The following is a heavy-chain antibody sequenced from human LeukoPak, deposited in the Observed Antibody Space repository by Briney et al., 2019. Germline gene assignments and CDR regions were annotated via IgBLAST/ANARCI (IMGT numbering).Heavy chain of an antibody. D-gene: IGHD6-6*01. V-gene: IGHV1-69*05. CDR1: GGTFSSYA. J-gene: IGHJ6*03. CDR3: ARSLIAARMNYYYYYMDV. CDR2: IIPIFGTA. Sequence: AASVKVSCKASGGTFSSYAISWVRQAPGQGLEWMGGIIPIFGTANYAQKFQGRVTITTDESTSTAYMELSCLRSEDTAVYYCARSLIAARMNYYYYYMDVWGKGTTVTVSS.